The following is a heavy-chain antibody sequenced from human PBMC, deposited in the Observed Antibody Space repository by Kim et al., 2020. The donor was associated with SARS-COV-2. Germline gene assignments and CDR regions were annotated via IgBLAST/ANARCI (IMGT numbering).Heavy chain of an antibody. J-gene: IGHJ6*02. Sequence: SETLSLTCAVYGGSFSGYYWSWIRQPPGKGLEWIGEINHSGSTNYNPSLKSRVTISVDTSKNQFSLKLSSVTAADTAMYYCARHEPTTPSPYYYYYGMDVWGQGTTVTVSS. D-gene: IGHD5-12*01. V-gene: IGHV4-34*01. CDR2: INHSGST. CDR3: ARHEPTTPSPYYYYYGMDV. CDR1: GGSFSGYY.